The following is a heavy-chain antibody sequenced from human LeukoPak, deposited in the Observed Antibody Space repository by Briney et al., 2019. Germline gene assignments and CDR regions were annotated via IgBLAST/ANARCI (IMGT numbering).Heavy chain of an antibody. J-gene: IGHJ4*02. D-gene: IGHD3-10*01. Sequence: PGGSLRLSCAASGFTFSSYSMNWVRQAPGKGLEWVSSISSSSDYIYYADSVKGRFTISRDNAKNSLYVQMNSLRAEDTAVYYCARGSGSGSYYPRFDYWGQGTVVTVSS. CDR2: ISSSSDYI. V-gene: IGHV3-21*01. CDR1: GFTFSSYS. CDR3: ARGSGSGSYYPRFDY.